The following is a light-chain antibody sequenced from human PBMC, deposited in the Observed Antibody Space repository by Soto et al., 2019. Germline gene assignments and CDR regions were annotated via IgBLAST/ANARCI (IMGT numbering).Light chain of an antibody. Sequence: IQLTQSPSSLSASVGDSVTITCRASQDIAIYLAWYQQKPGEAPKLLIYAASTLYGGVPSRFSGSGAGTDFARTITSLQAEDVATYYCQQLRMYPSTFGGGTKVDIK. J-gene: IGKJ4*01. CDR2: AAS. V-gene: IGKV1-9*01. CDR3: QQLRMYPST. CDR1: QDIAIY.